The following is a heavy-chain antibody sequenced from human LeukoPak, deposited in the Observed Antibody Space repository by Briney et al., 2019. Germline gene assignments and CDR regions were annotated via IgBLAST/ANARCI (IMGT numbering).Heavy chain of an antibody. CDR3: AVDWYDSSGYGTFHY. J-gene: IGHJ4*02. D-gene: IGHD3-22*01. CDR2: IWHDGSNK. Sequence: GGSLRLSCAASGFTVSSNYMSWVRQAPGKGLEWVAVIWHDGSNKYYADSVKGRFSISRDNPKNTLYLQMNGLRAEDTAVYYCAVDWYDSSGYGTFHYWGQGTLVTVSS. CDR1: GFTVSSNY. V-gene: IGHV3-33*08.